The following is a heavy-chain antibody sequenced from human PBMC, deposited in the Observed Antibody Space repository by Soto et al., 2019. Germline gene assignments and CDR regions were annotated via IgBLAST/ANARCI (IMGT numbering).Heavy chain of an antibody. CDR3: VRSGTAPRVRHNWFDP. V-gene: IGHV3-21*01. CDR2: ITTTSRYI. J-gene: IGHJ5*02. Sequence: EVQLVESGGGLVKPGGSLRLSCAASGFTFTTYDMNWVRQAPGKGLEWVSSITTTSRYIYYADSVRGRFTISRDNAKNSLFLQMDSLGAADTAVYFCVRSGTAPRVRHNWFDPWGQGTLVTVSS. CDR1: GFTFTTYD. D-gene: IGHD1-1*01.